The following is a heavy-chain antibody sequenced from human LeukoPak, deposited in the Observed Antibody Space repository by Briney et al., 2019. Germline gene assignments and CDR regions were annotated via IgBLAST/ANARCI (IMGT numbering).Heavy chain of an antibody. CDR2: IIPIFGTA. D-gene: IGHD2-2*01. Sequence: SVKVSCKASGGTFISYAISWVRQAPGQGLEWMGGIIPIFGTANYAQKFQGRVTITADESTSTAYMELSSLRSEDTAVYCCARGRAQYQLLRFDYWGQGTLVTVSS. CDR3: ARGRAQYQLLRFDY. J-gene: IGHJ4*02. CDR1: GGTFISYA. V-gene: IGHV1-69*13.